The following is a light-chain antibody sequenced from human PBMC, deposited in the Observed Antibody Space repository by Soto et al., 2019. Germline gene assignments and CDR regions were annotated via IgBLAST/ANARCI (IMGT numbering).Light chain of an antibody. CDR1: QSISTY. J-gene: IGKJ2*01. CDR2: AAS. V-gene: IGKV1-39*01. Sequence: DIPMTQPPSSLSASVGDRVTITCRASQSISTYLNWYQQKPGRAPKLLIYAASSLQSGVPSRFSGSGSGTDFTLTISSLQPEDFATYYCQQSYSSLYTFGQGTKLENK. CDR3: QQSYSSLYT.